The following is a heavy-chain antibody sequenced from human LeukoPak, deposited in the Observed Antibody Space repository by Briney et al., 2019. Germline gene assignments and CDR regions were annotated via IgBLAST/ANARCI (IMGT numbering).Heavy chain of an antibody. CDR2: INWNSGSI. J-gene: IGHJ4*02. CDR3: AKDTGYYYDSSNYWV. Sequence: GGSLRLSCAVSGSTFDDYAMHWVRQVPGKGLEWVSGINWNSGSIGYADSVKGRFTISRDNAKNSLYLQMNSLRAEDTALYYCAKDTGYYYDSSNYWVWGQGTLVTVSS. V-gene: IGHV3-9*01. CDR1: GSTFDDYA. D-gene: IGHD3-22*01.